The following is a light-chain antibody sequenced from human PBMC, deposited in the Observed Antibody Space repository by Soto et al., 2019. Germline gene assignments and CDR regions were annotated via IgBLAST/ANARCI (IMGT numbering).Light chain of an antibody. Sequence: QSALTQPASVSGSPGQSITISCTGTSSDVGGFNYVSWYQQHPGKAPKLMIFDVSSRPTGVSNRFSGSKSGNTASLTISGLQAEDEADYYCSSSTSSSTLVLFGGETKLTVL. V-gene: IGLV2-14*01. CDR2: DVS. CDR3: SSSTSSSTLVL. J-gene: IGLJ2*01. CDR1: SSDVGGFNY.